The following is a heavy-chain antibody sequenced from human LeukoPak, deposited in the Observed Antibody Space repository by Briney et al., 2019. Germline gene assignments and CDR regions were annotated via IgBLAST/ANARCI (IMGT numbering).Heavy chain of an antibody. D-gene: IGHD2-2*01. CDR2: FDPEDGEK. Sequence: ASVKVSCKVSGYTLIALSIHWVRQAPGRGLEWMGGFDPEDGEKIYAQKLQVRFTMTEDTSTDTAYMELSSLRSDDTAVYYCASGFAYQYFDSWGQGTLVTVSS. V-gene: IGHV1-24*01. J-gene: IGHJ4*02. CDR1: GYTLIALS. CDR3: ASGFAYQYFDS.